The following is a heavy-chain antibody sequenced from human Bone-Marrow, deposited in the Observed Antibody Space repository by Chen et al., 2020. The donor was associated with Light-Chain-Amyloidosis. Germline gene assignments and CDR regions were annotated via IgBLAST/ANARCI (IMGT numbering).Heavy chain of an antibody. D-gene: IGHD2-21*01. CDR2: LSGTGGST. CDR3: AKQMIEGPAFYYHYMDV. J-gene: IGHJ6*03. CDR1: GFTFSNYA. V-gene: IGHV3-23*01. Sequence: EVQRLDSGGGLVQPGGSLRLSCVASGFTFSNYAMSWVRQAPGKGLEWGARLSGTGGSTYNADSVQSRFTISRDTSKNTLYLQMSSLRVEDTAVYYCAKQMIEGPAFYYHYMDVWGKGTTVTVSS.